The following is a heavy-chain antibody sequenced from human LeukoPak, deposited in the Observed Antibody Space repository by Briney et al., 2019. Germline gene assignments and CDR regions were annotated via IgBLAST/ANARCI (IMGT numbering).Heavy chain of an antibody. J-gene: IGHJ4*02. D-gene: IGHD2-2*01. CDR3: ARDICSSTSCYQGRFDY. CDR2: ISCDGTNK. V-gene: IGHV3-30-3*01. CDR1: GFTFSSYA. Sequence: GGSLRLSCAASGFTFSSYAMHWVRQAPGKGLEWVAVISCDGTNKYYADSVKGRFTISRDNSENTLYLQMNSLRAEDTAFYYCARDICSSTSCYQGRFDYWGQGTPVTVSS.